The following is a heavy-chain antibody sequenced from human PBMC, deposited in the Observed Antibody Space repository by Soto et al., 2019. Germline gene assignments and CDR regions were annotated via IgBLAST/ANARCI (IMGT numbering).Heavy chain of an antibody. J-gene: IGHJ4*02. V-gene: IGHV1-2*02. CDR3: ARGPRKELWFPNVY. D-gene: IGHD3-16*02. CDR2: ISPSSGGT. Sequence: ASVKVSCKASGNSYNDYYIHWVRQAPGQGLEWMGWISPSSGGTHYAPKFDGRGTLTREKSIRTAYMDLSTLRSDDTAVYYCARGPRKELWFPNVYWGQGTRVTVS. CDR1: GNSYNDYY.